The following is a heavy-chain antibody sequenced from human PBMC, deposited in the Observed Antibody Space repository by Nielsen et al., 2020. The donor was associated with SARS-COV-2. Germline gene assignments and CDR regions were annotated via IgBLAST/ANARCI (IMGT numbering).Heavy chain of an antibody. D-gene: IGHD3-22*01. CDR3: ARDLGTLDYFDSSGLDY. CDR2: INPTTGYP. Sequence: ASVKVSCKASGYTFTKYPLNWVRQAPGQGLEWVGWINPTTGYPTYAQGFTGRFVFSLDTSVSTAYLQISGLKPEDTAVYYCARDLGTLDYFDSSGLDYWGQGTLVTVSS. V-gene: IGHV7-4-1*02. J-gene: IGHJ4*02. CDR1: GYTFTKYP.